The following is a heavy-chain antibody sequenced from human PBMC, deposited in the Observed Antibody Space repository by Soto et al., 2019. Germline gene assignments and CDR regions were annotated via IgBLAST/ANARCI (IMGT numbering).Heavy chain of an antibody. CDR3: ARDRALGQWLVQGSGWFDP. D-gene: IGHD6-19*01. CDR1: GGTFSSYT. Sequence: QVQLVQSGAEVKKPGSSVKVSCKASGGTFSSYTISWVRQAPGQGLEWMGRIIPILGIANYAQKFQGRVTITADKSTSTAYMELSSLRSEDTAVYYCARDRALGQWLVQGSGWFDPWGQGTLVTVSS. V-gene: IGHV1-69*08. CDR2: IIPILGIA. J-gene: IGHJ5*02.